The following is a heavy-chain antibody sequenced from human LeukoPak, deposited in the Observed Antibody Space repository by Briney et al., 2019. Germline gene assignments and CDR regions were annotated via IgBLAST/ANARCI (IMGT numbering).Heavy chain of an antibody. V-gene: IGHV1-2*06. J-gene: IGHJ6*03. D-gene: IGHD3-10*01. CDR1: GYTFTGYY. Sequence: ASVEVSCKASGYTFTGYYMHWVRQAPGQGLEWMGRINPNSGGTNYAQKFQGRVTMTRDTSISTAYMELSRLRSDDTAVYYCARDLRFGGYYYYYMDVWGKGTTVTVSS. CDR2: INPNSGGT. CDR3: ARDLRFGGYYYYYMDV.